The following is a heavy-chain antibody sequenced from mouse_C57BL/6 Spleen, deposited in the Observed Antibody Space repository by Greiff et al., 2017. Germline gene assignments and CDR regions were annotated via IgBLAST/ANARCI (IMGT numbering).Heavy chain of an antibody. Sequence: LVESGAELVRPGASVKLSCKASGYTFTDYYINWVKQRPGQGLEWIARIYPGSGNTYYNEKFKGKATLTAEKSSSTAYMQLSSLTSEDSAVYFCARWSYYSNYYAMDYWGQGTSVTVSS. D-gene: IGHD2-5*01. CDR3: ARWSYYSNYYAMDY. V-gene: IGHV1-76*01. CDR2: IYPGSGNT. CDR1: GYTFTDYY. J-gene: IGHJ4*01.